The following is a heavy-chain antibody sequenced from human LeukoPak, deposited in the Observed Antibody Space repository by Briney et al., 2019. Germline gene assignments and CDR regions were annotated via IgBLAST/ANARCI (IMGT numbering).Heavy chain of an antibody. J-gene: IGHJ4*02. CDR2: ISYSGKT. CDR1: GGSVSNSDFY. V-gene: IGHV4-39*01. Sequence: PSETLSLTCIVSGGSVSNSDFYWGWIRQPPGRGLEWIGNISYSGKTFYNPSLKSRVTISADTTQNQLSLRLTSVTAADTAVYFCAMNVFWSGYYVHWGQEILVTVSS. D-gene: IGHD3-3*01. CDR3: AMNVFWSGYYVH.